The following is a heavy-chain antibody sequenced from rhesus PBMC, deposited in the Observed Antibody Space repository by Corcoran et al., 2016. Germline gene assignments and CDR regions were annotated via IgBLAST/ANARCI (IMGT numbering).Heavy chain of an antibody. J-gene: IGHJ4*01. V-gene: IGHV4-173*01. CDR3: ARDSYYEDDYGYYPFDY. Sequence: QLQLQESGPGLVKPSETLSLTCAVSGGSIRSNYWSWIRQPPGKGLEWIGRIYGSCGSTDYNPSLKSRVTISTDTSKNQFSLKLSSVTAADTAVYYCARDSYYEDDYGYYPFDYWGQGVLVTVSS. D-gene: IGHD3-9*01. CDR2: IYGSCGST. CDR1: GGSIRSNY.